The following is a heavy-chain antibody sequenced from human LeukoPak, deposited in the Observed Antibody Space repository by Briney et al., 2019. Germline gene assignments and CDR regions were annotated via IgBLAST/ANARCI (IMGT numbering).Heavy chain of an antibody. D-gene: IGHD6-19*01. V-gene: IGHV1-2*02. J-gene: IGHJ4*02. CDR3: ASYSSGRYYFDY. Sequence: ASVKVSCKASGYTFTGYYMHWVRQAPGQGLEWMGWNNPNSGGTNYAQKFQGRVTMTRDTSISTACMELSRLRSDDTAVYYCASYSSGRYYFDYWGQGTLVTVSS. CDR2: NNPNSGGT. CDR1: GYTFTGYY.